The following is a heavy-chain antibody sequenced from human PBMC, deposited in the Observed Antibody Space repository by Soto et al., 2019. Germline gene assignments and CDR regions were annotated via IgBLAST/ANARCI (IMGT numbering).Heavy chain of an antibody. Sequence: SETLSLTCTVSGGSISSYYWSWIRQPPGKGLEWIGYIYYSGSTNYDPSLKSRVTISVDTSKNQSSLKLSSVTAADTAVYYCARVGDYDILTGSNYYYYGMDVWGQGTTVTVSS. J-gene: IGHJ6*02. CDR3: ARVGDYDILTGSNYYYYGMDV. V-gene: IGHV4-59*01. CDR2: IYYSGST. D-gene: IGHD3-9*01. CDR1: GGSISSYY.